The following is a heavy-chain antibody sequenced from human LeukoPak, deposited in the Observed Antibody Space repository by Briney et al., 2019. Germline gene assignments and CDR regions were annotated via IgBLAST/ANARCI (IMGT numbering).Heavy chain of an antibody. CDR1: GFTFSSYA. Sequence: PGGSLRLSCAASGFTFSSYAMHWVRQAPGKGLEWVAVISYDGSNKYYADSVKGRFTISRDNSKNTLYLQMNSLRAEDTAVYYCARDFPDGPYDFWSGYFDYWGQGTLVTVSS. D-gene: IGHD3-3*01. CDR2: ISYDGSNK. CDR3: ARDFPDGPYDFWSGYFDY. V-gene: IGHV3-30-3*01. J-gene: IGHJ4*02.